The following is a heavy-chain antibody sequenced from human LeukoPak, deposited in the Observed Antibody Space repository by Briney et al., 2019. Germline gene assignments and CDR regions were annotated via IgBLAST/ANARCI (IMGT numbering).Heavy chain of an antibody. CDR3: ARRSYSSSDYFDY. D-gene: IGHD6-6*01. CDR1: GGSISGYY. Sequence: SETLSLTCTVSGGSISGYYWSWIRQPPGRGLEWIGCIFYSGSTNYNPSLKSRVTISVDTSKNQFSLKLSSVTAADTAVYYCARRSYSSSDYFDYWGQGTLVTVSS. V-gene: IGHV4-59*01. J-gene: IGHJ4*02. CDR2: IFYSGST.